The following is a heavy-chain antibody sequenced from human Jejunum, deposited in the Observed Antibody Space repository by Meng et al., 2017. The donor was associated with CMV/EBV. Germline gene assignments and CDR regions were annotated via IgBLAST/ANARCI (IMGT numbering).Heavy chain of an antibody. D-gene: IGHD6-13*01. J-gene: IGHJ5*02. Sequence: ASGYTFTGHYMHWVRQAPGQGLDWMGWINANTGDTNYAQKFQGRVTMTRDTSTTTAYMDLSSLTSDDAAVYYCARDMTSTWYGGSDLWGQGTLVPSPQ. CDR3: ARDMTSTWYGGSDL. V-gene: IGHV1-2*02. CDR2: INANTGDT. CDR1: GYTFTGHY.